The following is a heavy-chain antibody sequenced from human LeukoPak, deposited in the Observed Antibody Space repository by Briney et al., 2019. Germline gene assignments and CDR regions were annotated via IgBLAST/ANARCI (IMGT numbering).Heavy chain of an antibody. Sequence: PGGSLRLSCAASGFTFSSYTMNWVRQAPGKGLQWVSTVSASSDIHYSNSVKGRFTISGDNARNSLYLQMNSLRDEDTAVYYCARDALHTAHFDYWGQGTLVTVSS. CDR1: GFTFSSYT. D-gene: IGHD5-18*01. CDR2: VSASSDI. J-gene: IGHJ4*02. V-gene: IGHV3-48*02. CDR3: ARDALHTAHFDY.